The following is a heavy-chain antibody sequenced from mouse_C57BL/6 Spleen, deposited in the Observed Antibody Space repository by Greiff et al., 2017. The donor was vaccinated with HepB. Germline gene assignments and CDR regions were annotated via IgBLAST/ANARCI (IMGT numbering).Heavy chain of an antibody. V-gene: IGHV5-9-1*02. CDR1: GFTFSSYA. D-gene: IGHD4-1*01. Sequence: EVKLMESGEGLVKPGGSLKLSCAASGFTFSSYAMSWVRQTPEKRLEWVAYISSGGDYIYYADTVKGRFTISRDNARNTLYLQMSSLKSEDTAMYYCTRGLGRDYFDYWGQGTTLTVSS. J-gene: IGHJ2*01. CDR2: ISSGGDYI. CDR3: TRGLGRDYFDY.